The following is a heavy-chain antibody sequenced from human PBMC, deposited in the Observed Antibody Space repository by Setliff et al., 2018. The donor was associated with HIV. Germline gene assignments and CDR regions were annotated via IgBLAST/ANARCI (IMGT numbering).Heavy chain of an antibody. CDR1: GGSISGFH. CDR3: ARGRYFDWLAKPFPFDY. D-gene: IGHD3-9*01. Sequence: SETLSLTCTVSGGSISGFHWSWIRQSPGKGLEWIGYIYTGGSTNYNPSLKSRVTISVDTSKSQFSLKLNSVTAADTAVYYCARGRYFDWLAKPFPFDYWGQGTLVTVSS. CDR2: IYTGGST. J-gene: IGHJ4*02. V-gene: IGHV4-4*08.